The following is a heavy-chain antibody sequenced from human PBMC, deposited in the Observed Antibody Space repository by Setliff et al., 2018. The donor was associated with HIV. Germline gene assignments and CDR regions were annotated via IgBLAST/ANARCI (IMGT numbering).Heavy chain of an antibody. CDR1: GGTFSSYA. Sequence: GASVKVSCKASGGTFSSYAISWVRQAPGQGLEWMGGIIPIFGTANYAQKFQGRVTITTDESTSTAYLELSSLRSDDTAVYFCATLWLMYYDYWGQGTLVTVSS. D-gene: IGHD3-10*01. V-gene: IGHV1-69*05. CDR3: ATLWLMYYDY. J-gene: IGHJ4*02. CDR2: IIPIFGTA.